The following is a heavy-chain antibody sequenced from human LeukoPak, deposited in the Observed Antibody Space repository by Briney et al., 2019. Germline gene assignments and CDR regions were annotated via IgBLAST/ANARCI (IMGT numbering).Heavy chain of an antibody. Sequence: GGSLRLSCAASGFTFSSYGTHWVRQAPGKGLEWVAVISYDGSNKYYADSVKGRFTISRDNSKNTLYLQMNSLRAEDTAVYYCAKVSGYSYGFDYWGQGALVTVSS. CDR2: ISYDGSNK. D-gene: IGHD5-18*01. V-gene: IGHV3-30*18. CDR3: AKVSGYSYGFDY. J-gene: IGHJ4*02. CDR1: GFTFSSYG.